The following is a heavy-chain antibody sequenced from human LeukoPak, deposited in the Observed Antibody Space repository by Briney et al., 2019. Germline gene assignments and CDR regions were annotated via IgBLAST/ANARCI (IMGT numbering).Heavy chain of an antibody. CDR2: IYYSGST. J-gene: IGHJ6*03. CDR1: GGSISSYY. V-gene: IGHV4-59*01. D-gene: IGHD6-13*01. CDR3: ARQVGSSWYSSDYYMDV. Sequence: SETLSLTCTVSGGSISSYYWSWIRQPPGKGLEWIGYIYYSGSTNYNPSLKSRVTISVDTSKSQFSLKLSSVTAADTAVYYCARQVGSSWYSSDYYMDVWGKGTTVTVSS.